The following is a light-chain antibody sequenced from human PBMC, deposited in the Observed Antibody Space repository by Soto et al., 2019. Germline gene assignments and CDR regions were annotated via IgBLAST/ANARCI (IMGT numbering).Light chain of an antibody. V-gene: IGLV1-47*02. Sequence: QSVLTQPPSASGTPGQRVFISCSGSSSNIGGTNYAYWYQQLPGAAPKLLMHSNNLRPSGVPERISGSKSGTSASLAISGLRSEDEADYYCQSYDTSLRGWVFGGGTKLTVL. CDR3: QSYDTSLRGWV. J-gene: IGLJ3*02. CDR1: SSNIGGTNY. CDR2: SNN.